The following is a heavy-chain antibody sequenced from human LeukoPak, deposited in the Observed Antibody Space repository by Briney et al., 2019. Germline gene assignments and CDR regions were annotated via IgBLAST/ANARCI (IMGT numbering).Heavy chain of an antibody. J-gene: IGHJ4*02. Sequence: PSETLSLTCTVSGVSISHSYWSWIRQPPGKGLEWIGFVYHSGSTNQNPSLKSRLILSIDTSKNQFSLGLMSVTAADTAVYYCAKGAGSGYSLPFDYWGPGTLVSVSS. V-gene: IGHV4-59*01. D-gene: IGHD3-3*01. CDR3: AKGAGSGYSLPFDY. CDR2: VYHSGST. CDR1: GVSISHSY.